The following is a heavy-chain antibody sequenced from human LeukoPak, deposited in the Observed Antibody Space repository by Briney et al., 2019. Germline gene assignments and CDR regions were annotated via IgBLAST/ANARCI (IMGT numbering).Heavy chain of an antibody. V-gene: IGHV1-18*01. CDR3: ARAMTTVTTLDY. CDR1: GYTFTSYG. Sequence: ASVKVSCKASGYTFTSYGISWVRQAPGQGLAWMGWISAYNGNTNYAQKLQGRVTMTTDTSTSTAYMELRSLRSDDTAVYYCARAMTTVTTLDYWGQGTLVTVSS. CDR2: ISAYNGNT. D-gene: IGHD4-17*01. J-gene: IGHJ4*02.